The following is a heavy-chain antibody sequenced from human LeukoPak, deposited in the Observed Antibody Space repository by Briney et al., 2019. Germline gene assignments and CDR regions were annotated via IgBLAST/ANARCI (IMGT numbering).Heavy chain of an antibody. J-gene: IGHJ3*02. CDR3: ARDRAPAFDI. V-gene: IGHV1-69*13. CDR2: IIPIFGTA. Sequence: GASVKVSCKASGYTFTSYGISWVRQAPGQGLEWMGGIIPIFGTANYAQKFQGRVTITADESTSTAYMELSSLRSEDTAVYYCARDRAPAFDIWGQGTMVTVSS. CDR1: GYTFTSYG.